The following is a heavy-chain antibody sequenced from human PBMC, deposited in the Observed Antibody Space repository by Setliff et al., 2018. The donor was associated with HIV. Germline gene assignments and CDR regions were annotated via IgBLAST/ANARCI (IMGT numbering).Heavy chain of an antibody. CDR3: GRQVPVPGVAVTPIDC. J-gene: IGHJ4*02. CDR1: GGSISSYY. Sequence: SETLSLTCTVSGGSISSYYWTWLRQFPGKGLEWIGFIFYTGSTTYNPSLNSRVTISVDTSKNQFSLKVTSVTAADTAVYYCGRQVPVPGVAVTPIDCCGQGTLVTVSS. D-gene: IGHD3-22*01. V-gene: IGHV4-59*08. CDR2: IFYTGST.